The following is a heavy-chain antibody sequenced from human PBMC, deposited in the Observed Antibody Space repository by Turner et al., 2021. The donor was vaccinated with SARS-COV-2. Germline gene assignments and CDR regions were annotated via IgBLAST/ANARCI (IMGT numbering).Heavy chain of an antibody. Sequence: QVQLQESGPGLLKTSETLSLTCTVSGGSINSDFWSWIRQPPGKGLEWIGYIYYRGSTNYNPALKSRVTMSVDTSKNQFSLRLTSVTAADTAMYYCARELRFNWFDPWGHGTLVTVS. J-gene: IGHJ5*02. CDR2: IYYRGST. CDR1: GGSINSDF. D-gene: IGHD3-3*01. CDR3: ARELRFNWFDP. V-gene: IGHV4-59*01.